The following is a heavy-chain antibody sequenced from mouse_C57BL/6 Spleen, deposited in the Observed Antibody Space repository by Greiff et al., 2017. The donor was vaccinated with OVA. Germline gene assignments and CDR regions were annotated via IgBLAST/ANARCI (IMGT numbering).Heavy chain of an antibody. Sequence: QVQLQQSGAELVRPGTSVKVSCKASGYAFTNYLIEWVKQRPGQGLEWIGVINPGSGGTNYNEKFKGKATLTADKSSSTAYMQLSRLTSEDSAVYVCARGEAYYSNYFWFAYWGQGTLVTVSA. V-gene: IGHV1-54*01. CDR1: GYAFTNYL. CDR2: INPGSGGT. J-gene: IGHJ3*01. D-gene: IGHD2-5*01. CDR3: ARGEAYYSNYFWFAY.